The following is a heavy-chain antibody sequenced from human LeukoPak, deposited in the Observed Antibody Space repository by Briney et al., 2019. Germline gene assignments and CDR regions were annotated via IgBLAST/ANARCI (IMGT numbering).Heavy chain of an antibody. CDR2: VYYIGNT. D-gene: IGHD2-2*01. CDR1: AASIGSSCSY. Sequence: PSPCLSLACTVSAASIGSSCSYWGWIRQPPWRGLEWIGIVYYIGNTYYNPSLNSRVTITVDTSKNQFSLKVPSVTAADTAVYYCARQRRYCSSASCYFGWFDPWGQGTLVTVSS. J-gene: IGHJ5*02. CDR3: ARQRRYCSSASCYFGWFDP. V-gene: IGHV4-39*01.